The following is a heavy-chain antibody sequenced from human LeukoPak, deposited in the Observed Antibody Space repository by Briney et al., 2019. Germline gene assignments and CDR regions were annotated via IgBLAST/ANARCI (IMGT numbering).Heavy chain of an antibody. CDR3: ARGRYYYDSSGYPYNWFDP. Sequence: PSETLSLTCTVSRGAISGYYWSWIRQPPGKGLEWIGYLYHGGSTNYNPSLKSRVTISGDTSKNHFSLNLSSVTAADTAMYYCARGRYYYDSSGYPYNWFDPWGQGTLVTVSS. CDR2: LYHGGST. CDR1: RGAISGYY. J-gene: IGHJ5*02. D-gene: IGHD3-22*01. V-gene: IGHV4-59*01.